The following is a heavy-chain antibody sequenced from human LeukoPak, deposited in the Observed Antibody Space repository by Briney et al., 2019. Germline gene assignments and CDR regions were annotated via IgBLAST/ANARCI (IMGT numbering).Heavy chain of an antibody. D-gene: IGHD3-3*01. J-gene: IGHJ5*02. CDR2: ISAYNGNT. CDR3: ARASRIRFLEWLNWFDP. CDR1: GGTFSSYA. V-gene: IGHV1-18*01. Sequence: ASVKVSCKASGGTFSSYAISWVRRAPGQGLEWMGWISAYNGNTNYAQKLQGRVTMTTDTSTSTAYMELRSLRSDDTAVYYCARASRIRFLEWLNWFDPWGQGTLVTVSS.